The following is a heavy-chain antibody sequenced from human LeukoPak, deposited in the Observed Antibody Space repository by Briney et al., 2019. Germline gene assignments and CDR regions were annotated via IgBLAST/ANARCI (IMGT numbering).Heavy chain of an antibody. D-gene: IGHD6-19*01. CDR1: GRSLCLGGYI. CDR3: ARLSFSSGWNVGY. V-gene: IGHV4-39*01. CDR2: IYYSGST. J-gene: IGHJ4*02. Sequence: SETPSLTCTLWGRSLCLGGYISGWIRQPPGKGLEWIGSIYYSGSTYYNPSLKSRVTISVDTSKNQFSLKLSSVPAPDTAVYYCARLSFSSGWNVGYWGQGTLVTVSS.